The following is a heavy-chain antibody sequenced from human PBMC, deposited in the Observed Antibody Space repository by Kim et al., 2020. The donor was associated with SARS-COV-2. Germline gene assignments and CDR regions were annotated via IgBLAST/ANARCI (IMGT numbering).Heavy chain of an antibody. J-gene: IGHJ4*02. V-gene: IGHV3-74*01. Sequence: GGSLRLSCAASGFTFNAHWMHWVRQAPGKGLVWVSRVNGDGGDAGYADSVKGRFTISRDNAKNTLFLQMDSLSADDTALYYCASAPWGPIDVWGQGALVAVSS. CDR1: GFTFNAHW. CDR2: VNGDGGDA. CDR3: ASAPWGPIDV. D-gene: IGHD3-16*01.